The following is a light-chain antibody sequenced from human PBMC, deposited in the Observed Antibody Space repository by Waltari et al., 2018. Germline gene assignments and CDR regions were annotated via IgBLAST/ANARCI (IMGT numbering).Light chain of an antibody. Sequence: DIVMTQSPDSLAVSLGETATITCKSSQSVLFSSNHNNYLAWYQQKPGQAPKLLIYWASTRESGVPDRFSGSGSGTDFTLTISSLQAEDVAIYYCQQSYSSPYTFGQGTNLEIK. J-gene: IGKJ2*01. CDR1: QSVLFSSNHNNY. V-gene: IGKV4-1*01. CDR3: QQSYSSPYT. CDR2: WAS.